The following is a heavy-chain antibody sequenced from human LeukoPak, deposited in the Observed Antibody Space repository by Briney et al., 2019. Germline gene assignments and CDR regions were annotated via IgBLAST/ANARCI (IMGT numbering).Heavy chain of an antibody. V-gene: IGHV3-53*01. Sequence: GGSLRLSCAASGFTVSSNYMSWVRQAPGKGLEWVSVIYSGGSTYYADSVKGRFTISRDNSKNTLYLQMNSLRAEGTAVYYCAREPHRWFGEQYGMDVWGKGTTVTVSS. CDR2: IYSGGST. D-gene: IGHD3-10*01. CDR1: GFTVSSNY. J-gene: IGHJ6*04. CDR3: AREPHRWFGEQYGMDV.